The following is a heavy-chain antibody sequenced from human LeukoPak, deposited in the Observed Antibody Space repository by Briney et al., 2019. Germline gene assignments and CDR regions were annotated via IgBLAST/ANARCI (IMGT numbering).Heavy chain of an antibody. CDR3: AKDPLAAAGTIDY. D-gene: IGHD6-13*01. CDR2: ISGSGGST. V-gene: IGHV3-23*01. J-gene: IGHJ4*02. Sequence: SWXRXXXGXGLEWVSAISGSGGSTYYADSVKGRFTISRDNSKNTLYLQMNSLRAEDTAVYYCAKDPLAAAGTIDYWGQGTLVTVSS.